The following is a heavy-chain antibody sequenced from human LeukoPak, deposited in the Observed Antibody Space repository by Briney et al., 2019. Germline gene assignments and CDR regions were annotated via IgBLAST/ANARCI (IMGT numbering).Heavy chain of an antibody. CDR2: IYYSGNT. V-gene: IGHV4-39*01. J-gene: IGHJ5*02. D-gene: IGHD1-7*01. Sequence: LETLSLICTVSGGSISSSDYYWGWIRQAPGKGLEWVGSIYYSGNTYSNPSLKSRATISADTSKTQFSLRLSSVTAADTAMYYCARLVDGNYFDPWGQGTLVTVSS. CDR1: GGSISSSDYY. CDR3: ARLVDGNYFDP.